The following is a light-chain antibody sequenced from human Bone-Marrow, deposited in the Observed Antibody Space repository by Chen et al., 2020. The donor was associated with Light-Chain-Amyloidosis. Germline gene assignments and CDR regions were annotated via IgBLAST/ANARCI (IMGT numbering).Light chain of an antibody. J-gene: IGLJ3*02. V-gene: IGLV3-21*02. Sequence: YVLTHPSSCSVSPGQTATIACGGNNIGSTSVHWYQQTPGQAPLLVVYDDSDRPSGIPERLSGSNSGNTATLTISRVEAGDEADYYCQVWDRSSDRPVFGGGTKLTVL. CDR3: QVWDRSSDRPV. CDR2: DDS. CDR1: NIGSTS.